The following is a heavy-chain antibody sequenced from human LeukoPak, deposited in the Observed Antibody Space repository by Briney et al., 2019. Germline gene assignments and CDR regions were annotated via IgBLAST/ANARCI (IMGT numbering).Heavy chain of an antibody. J-gene: IGHJ4*02. CDR3: ARNVDGVDY. CDR1: GFTFSNFW. CDR2: ISTDGSRT. Sequence: GGSLGLSCAASGFTFSNFWMHWVRQAPGKGLVWVSIISTDGSRTIYADSVKGRFTISRDNARNTLYLQVNSLRAEDTAVYYCARNVDGVDYWGQGTAVTVSS. V-gene: IGHV3-74*01. D-gene: IGHD5-24*01.